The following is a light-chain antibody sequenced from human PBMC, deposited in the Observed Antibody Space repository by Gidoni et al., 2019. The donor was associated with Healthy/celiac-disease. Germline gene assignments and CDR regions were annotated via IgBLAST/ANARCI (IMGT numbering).Light chain of an antibody. CDR2: QDS. V-gene: IGLV3-1*01. Sequence: SYELTQPPSVSVSPGQTASITCSGDKLGDKYACWYQQKPGQSPVLVIYQDSKRTSGNPDRFSGSNSGNTATLTISGTQAMDEVDYYCQAWDSSTVVFGGGTKLTVL. CDR1: KLGDKY. J-gene: IGLJ2*01. CDR3: QAWDSSTVV.